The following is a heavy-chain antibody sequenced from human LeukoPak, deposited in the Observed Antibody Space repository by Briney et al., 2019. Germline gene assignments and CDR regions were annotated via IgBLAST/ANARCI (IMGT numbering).Heavy chain of an antibody. D-gene: IGHD1-1*01. CDR1: GFTFSNYW. V-gene: IGHV3-7*01. J-gene: IGHJ4*02. CDR3: TRNRGTDY. Sequence: PGGSLRLSCAASGFTFSNYWMNWVRQAPGKGLEWVANIKEAGSEKIYVDSVKGRFTIYRDKFKNSLYLQRNNLRAEDTAVYYCTRNRGTDYWGQGTLVTVSS. CDR2: IKEAGSEK.